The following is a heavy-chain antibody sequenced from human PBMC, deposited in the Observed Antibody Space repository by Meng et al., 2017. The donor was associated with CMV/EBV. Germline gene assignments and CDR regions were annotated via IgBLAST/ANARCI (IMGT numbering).Heavy chain of an antibody. CDR2: IYTSGST. Sequence: QGQLQESGPGLVKPSEPLSLTCTVSGGSISSYYWSWIRQSAGKGLEWIGRIYTSGSTNYNPSLKSRVTMSVDTSKNQFSLKLSSVTAADTAVYYCARHGDTAMVVGIDYWGQGTLVTVSS. J-gene: IGHJ4*02. CDR3: ARHGDTAMVVGIDY. D-gene: IGHD5-18*01. CDR1: GGSISSYY. V-gene: IGHV4-4*07.